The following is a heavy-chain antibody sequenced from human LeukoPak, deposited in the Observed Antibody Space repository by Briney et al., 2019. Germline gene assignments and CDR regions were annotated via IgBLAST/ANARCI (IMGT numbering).Heavy chain of an antibody. CDR3: ARVSYYDSSGYPEYFHH. CDR2: IILILLIP. V-gene: IGHV1-69*04. J-gene: IGHJ1*01. D-gene: IGHD3-22*01. Sequence: ASVTVSCKASGGTFSSDAINWVRQAPGQGVEWMGRIILILLIPNYAQKFQGRVTITADRSTSTAYIEFSSLTSEDAAVYYCARVSYYDSSGYPEYFHHWGRAPWSPSPQ. CDR1: GGTFSSDA.